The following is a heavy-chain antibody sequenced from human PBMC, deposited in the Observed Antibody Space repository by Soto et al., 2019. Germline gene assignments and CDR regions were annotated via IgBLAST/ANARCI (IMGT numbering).Heavy chain of an antibody. D-gene: IGHD2-2*01. Sequence: SETLSLTCTVSGGSISSSSYYWGWIRQPPGKGLEWIGSIYYSGSTYYNQSLKSRVTISVDTSKNQFSLKLSSETAADTAVYYCARRYIVVVPAAMYIWFDPWGQGTLVTVSS. V-gene: IGHV4-39*01. CDR3: ARRYIVVVPAAMYIWFDP. CDR1: GGSISSSSYY. J-gene: IGHJ5*02. CDR2: IYYSGST.